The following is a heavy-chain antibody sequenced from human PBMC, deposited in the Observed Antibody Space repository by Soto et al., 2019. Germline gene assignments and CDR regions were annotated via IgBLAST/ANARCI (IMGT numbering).Heavy chain of an antibody. V-gene: IGHV1-46*01. Sequence: ASVKVSCKASGYTFRRKWIHWLRKAPGQGPEWMGIINPSNGNTNHAQKFQGRVTLTRDSSTGTVYMELSSLSFEDTAVYYCARDFLDTSGLFDYWGQGTLVPSPQ. CDR1: GYTFRRKW. CDR3: ARDFLDTSGLFDY. D-gene: IGHD3-22*01. CDR2: INPSNGNT. J-gene: IGHJ4*02.